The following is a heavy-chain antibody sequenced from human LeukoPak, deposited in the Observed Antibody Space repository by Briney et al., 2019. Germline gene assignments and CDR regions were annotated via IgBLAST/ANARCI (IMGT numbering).Heavy chain of an antibody. CDR2: IDPSDSYT. CDR3: ARHGVAEAINWFDP. D-gene: IGHD6-13*01. V-gene: IGHV5-10-1*01. CDR1: GYSFTSYW. J-gene: IGHJ5*02. Sequence: GESLKIYCKGSGYSFTSYWISWVRQMPGKGLEWMGWIDPSDSYTNYSPSFQGHVTISADKSISTAYLQWSSLKASDTAMYYCARHGVAEAINWFDPWGQGTLVTVAS.